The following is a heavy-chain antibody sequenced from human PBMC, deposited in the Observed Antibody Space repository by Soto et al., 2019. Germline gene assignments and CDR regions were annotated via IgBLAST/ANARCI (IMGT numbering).Heavy chain of an antibody. CDR2: FDPEDGET. Sequence: ASVKVSCKVSGYTLTELSMHWVRQAPGKGLEWMGGFDPEDGETIYAQKFQGRVTMTEDTSTDTAYMELSSLRSEDTAVYYCATEQKWLKMNWFDPWGQGTLVTVSS. J-gene: IGHJ5*02. CDR3: ATEQKWLKMNWFDP. CDR1: GYTLTELS. D-gene: IGHD6-19*01. V-gene: IGHV1-24*01.